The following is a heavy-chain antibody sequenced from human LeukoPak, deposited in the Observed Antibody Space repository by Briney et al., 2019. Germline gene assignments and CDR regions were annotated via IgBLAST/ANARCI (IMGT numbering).Heavy chain of an antibody. CDR1: GGSISSYY. D-gene: IGHD6-19*01. Sequence: PSETLSLTCTVSGGSISSYYWSWIRQPPGKGLEWIGYIYYSGSTNYNPSLKSRATISVDTSKNQFSLKLSSVTAADTAVYYCAREGYSSGWYVDYRGQGTLVTVSS. V-gene: IGHV4-59*01. J-gene: IGHJ4*02. CDR2: IYYSGST. CDR3: AREGYSSGWYVDY.